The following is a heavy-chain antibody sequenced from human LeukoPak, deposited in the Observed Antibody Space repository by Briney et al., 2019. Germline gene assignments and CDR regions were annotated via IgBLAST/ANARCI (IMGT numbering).Heavy chain of an antibody. Sequence: SETLSLTCAVSGYSISSGYYWGWIRQPPGKGLEWIGSIYHSGSTYYNPSLKSRVTISVDTSKNQLSLKLSSVTAADTAVYYCARHAYYDILTGIRYFDYWGQGTLVTVSS. D-gene: IGHD3-9*01. V-gene: IGHV4-38-2*01. CDR2: IYHSGST. CDR3: ARHAYYDILTGIRYFDY. CDR1: GYSISSGYY. J-gene: IGHJ4*02.